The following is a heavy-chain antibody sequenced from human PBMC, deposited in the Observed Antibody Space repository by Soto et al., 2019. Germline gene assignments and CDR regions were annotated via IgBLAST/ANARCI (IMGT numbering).Heavy chain of an antibody. CDR2: INNSGST. J-gene: IGHJ4*02. Sequence: PSETLSLTCAVSGGSFSGYYWSWIRQPSGKGLEWIGEINNSGSTNYNPSLKSRVTISVDTSKNQFSLKLSSVTAADTAVYYCARGAGPGSRITIFGVARGCFFDYWGQGTLVTVSS. CDR1: GGSFSGYY. CDR3: ARGAGPGSRITIFGVARGCFFDY. V-gene: IGHV4-34*01. D-gene: IGHD3-3*01.